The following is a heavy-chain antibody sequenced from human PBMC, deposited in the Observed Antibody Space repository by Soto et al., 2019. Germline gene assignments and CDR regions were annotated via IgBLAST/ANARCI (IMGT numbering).Heavy chain of an antibody. V-gene: IGHV3-9*01. J-gene: IGHJ3*02. CDR3: AKDMFPSDYGDLPNAFDI. D-gene: IGHD4-17*01. CDR1: GFTFDDYA. CDR2: ISWNSGSI. Sequence: EVQLVESGGGLVQPGRSLRLSCAASGFTFDDYAMHWVRQAPGKGLEWVSGISWNSGSIGYADSVKGRFTISRDNAKNSLYLQMNSLRAEDTALYYCAKDMFPSDYGDLPNAFDIWGQGTMVTVSS.